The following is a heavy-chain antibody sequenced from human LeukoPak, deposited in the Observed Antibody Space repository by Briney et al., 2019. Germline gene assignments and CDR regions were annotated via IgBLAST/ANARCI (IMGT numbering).Heavy chain of an antibody. CDR2: TYYRSKWYN. V-gene: IGHV6-1*01. D-gene: IGHD6-13*01. Sequence: PSQTLSLTCAISGDSVSSKSAAWNWIRQSPSRGLEWLGRTYYRSKWYNEYAVSVRGRITIIPDTSKNQFSLQLNSVTPEDTAVYYCAREGAAAGPRFDPWGQGTLVTVSS. J-gene: IGHJ5*02. CDR3: AREGAAAGPRFDP. CDR1: GDSVSSKSAA.